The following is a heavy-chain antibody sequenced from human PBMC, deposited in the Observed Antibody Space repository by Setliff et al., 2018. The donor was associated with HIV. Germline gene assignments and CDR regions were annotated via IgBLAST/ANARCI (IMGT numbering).Heavy chain of an antibody. J-gene: IGHJ4*02. D-gene: IGHD5-18*01. Sequence: SETLSLTCTVSGGSITTGSYYWSWIRQPAGQGLEWIGHIYASDSSGSTNYNPSLKSRVTISVDTSKNQFSLKLSSVTAADTAVYYCARGQGRFSFGAQLGYYFDYWGQGTLVTVSS. CDR3: ARGQGRFSFGAQLGYYFDY. V-gene: IGHV4-61*10. CDR2: IYASDSSGST. CDR1: GGSITTGSYY.